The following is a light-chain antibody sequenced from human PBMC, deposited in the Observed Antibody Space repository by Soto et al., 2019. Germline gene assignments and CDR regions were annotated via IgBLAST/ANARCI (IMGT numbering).Light chain of an antibody. Sequence: QSALTQPASVSGSPGQSIAISCTGTSSDVGGYSYVSWYQQQPGKAPKLVISDVSNRPSGVSDRFSGSKSGNAASLTISGLQTEDEADYYCASYTNSSTYVFGTGTKVTV. CDR1: SSDVGGYSY. V-gene: IGLV2-14*01. CDR2: DVS. J-gene: IGLJ1*01. CDR3: ASYTNSSTYV.